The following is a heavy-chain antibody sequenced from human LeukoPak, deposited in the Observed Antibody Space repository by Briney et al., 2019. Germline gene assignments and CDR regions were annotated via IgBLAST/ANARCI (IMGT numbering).Heavy chain of an antibody. V-gene: IGHV1-2*02. CDR1: GYTFTGYY. CDR2: NNPNSGGT. CDR3: ARDVGGSYLGWFDP. J-gene: IGHJ5*02. D-gene: IGHD1-26*01. Sequence: GASVKVSCKASGYTFTGYYMHWVRQAPGQGLEWMGWNNPNSGGTNYAQKFQGRVTMTRDTSISTAYMELSRLRSDDTAVYYCARDVGGSYLGWFDPWGQGTLVTVSS.